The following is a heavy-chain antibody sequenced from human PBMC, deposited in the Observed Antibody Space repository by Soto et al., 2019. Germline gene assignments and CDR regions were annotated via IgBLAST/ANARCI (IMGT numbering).Heavy chain of an antibody. J-gene: IGHJ6*02. CDR2: MNPNSGNT. CDR1: GYTFTSYD. V-gene: IGHV1-8*01. CDR3: AREGPLMLTFGEYGMDV. D-gene: IGHD3-16*01. Sequence: ASVKVSCKASGYTFTSYDINWVRQATGQGLEWMGWMNPNSGNTGYAQKFQGRVTITRDTSASTAYMELSSLRSEDTAVYYCAREGPLMLTFGEYGMDVWGQGTTVTVSS.